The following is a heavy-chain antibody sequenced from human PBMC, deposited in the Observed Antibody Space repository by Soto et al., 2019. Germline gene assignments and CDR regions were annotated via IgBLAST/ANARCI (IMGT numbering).Heavy chain of an antibody. Sequence: EVQLVESGGGLLKPGGSLRLSCAASGFTFNNAWMNWVRQAPGKGLEWVGRIKSKTDGGTIDYAAPVKGRFTISRDDSESTLYMQMNSLKTEDTGMYYCATSVMVASRVAFDIWGQGTMVTVSS. D-gene: IGHD2-21*01. CDR1: GFTFNNAW. V-gene: IGHV3-15*07. CDR3: ATSVMVASRVAFDI. CDR2: IKSKTDGGTI. J-gene: IGHJ3*02.